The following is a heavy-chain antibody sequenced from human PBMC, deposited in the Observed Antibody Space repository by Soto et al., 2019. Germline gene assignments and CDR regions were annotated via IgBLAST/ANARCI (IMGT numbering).Heavy chain of an antibody. Sequence: EVQLVESGGGLDKPGGPLRLSCEASGFTFRSYSMNWVRQAPGKGLEWVSSISTTSSYIYYGDSVKGRFTISRDNAKNSLFLQMNSLRAEDTAIYYCAREGDDYGDYKRAFDIWGQGTTVTVSS. CDR1: GFTFRSYS. CDR3: AREGDDYGDYKRAFDI. V-gene: IGHV3-21*01. CDR2: ISTTSSYI. D-gene: IGHD4-17*01. J-gene: IGHJ3*02.